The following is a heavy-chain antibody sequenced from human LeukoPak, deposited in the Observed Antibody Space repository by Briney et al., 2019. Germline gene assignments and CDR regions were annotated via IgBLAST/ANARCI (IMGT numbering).Heavy chain of an antibody. V-gene: IGHV3-53*01. Sequence: GGSLRLSCAASGFTVSSNYMSWVRQAPGKGLEWVSVVYSGGSTYYADSVKGRFTISRDNSKNTVYLHMNNLRAEDTAVYYCARSSSGYSYSLGYWGQGTLVTVSS. CDR3: ARSSSGYSYSLGY. CDR1: GFTVSSNY. J-gene: IGHJ4*02. CDR2: VYSGGST. D-gene: IGHD3-22*01.